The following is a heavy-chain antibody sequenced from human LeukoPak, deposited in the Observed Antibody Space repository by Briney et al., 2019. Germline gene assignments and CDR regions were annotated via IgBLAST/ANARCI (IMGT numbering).Heavy chain of an antibody. Sequence: PSETLSLTCAVYGGSFSGYYWSWIRQPPGKGLEWIGYIYNSVSTNYNPSLKSRVTISVDTSKNQFSLKLRSVTAADTAVYYCARHLGGGTFWFDYWGQGTLVTVSS. V-gene: IGHV4-59*08. CDR3: ARHLGGGTFWFDY. D-gene: IGHD2-15*01. J-gene: IGHJ4*02. CDR2: IYNSVST. CDR1: GGSFSGYY.